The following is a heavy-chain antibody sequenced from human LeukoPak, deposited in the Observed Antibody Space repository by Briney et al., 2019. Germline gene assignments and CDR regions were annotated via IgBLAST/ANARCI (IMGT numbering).Heavy chain of an antibody. CDR2: INHSGST. V-gene: IGHV4-34*01. CDR3: ARGYGYNLF. CDR1: GGSFSGYY. Sequence: PSETLSLTCAVYGGSFSGYYWSWIRQPPGKGLEWIGEINHSGSTNYNPSLKSRVTISVDTSKNQFSLNLSSVTAADTGLYFCARGYGYNLFWGQGTLVTVS. J-gene: IGHJ4*02. D-gene: IGHD5-24*01.